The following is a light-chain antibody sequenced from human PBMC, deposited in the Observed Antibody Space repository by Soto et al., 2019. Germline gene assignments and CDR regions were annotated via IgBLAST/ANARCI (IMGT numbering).Light chain of an antibody. Sequence: EIVMTQSPATLSVSPGERATLSCRASQSVSSNLAWSQQKPGQAPRLLIYGASTMATGIPARFSGSGSGTDFTLTISSLQSEDFAVYYCQHYNNWPPWTFGQGTRVEIK. CDR3: QHYNNWPPWT. CDR2: GAS. V-gene: IGKV3-15*01. J-gene: IGKJ1*01. CDR1: QSVSSN.